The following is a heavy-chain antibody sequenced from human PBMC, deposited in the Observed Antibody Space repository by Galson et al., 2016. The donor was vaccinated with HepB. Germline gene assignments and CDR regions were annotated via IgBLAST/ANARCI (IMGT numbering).Heavy chain of an antibody. CDR2: ISSSSSYI. D-gene: IGHD1-26*01. CDR3: ARGDIVGAMFDY. V-gene: IGHV3-21*01. Sequence: SLRLSCAASGFTFSSYSMNWVRQAPGKGLEWVSSISSSSSYIYYADSVKGRFTIYRDNAKNSLYLQMNSLRAEDTAVYYCARGDIVGAMFDYWGQGTLVTGSS. CDR1: GFTFSSYS. J-gene: IGHJ4*02.